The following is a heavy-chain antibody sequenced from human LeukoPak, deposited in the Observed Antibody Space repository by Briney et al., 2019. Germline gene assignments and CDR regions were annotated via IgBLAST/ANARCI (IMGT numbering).Heavy chain of an antibody. V-gene: IGHV4-39*01. Sequence: PSETLSLTCTVSGGSISSSSYYWGWIRQPPGKGLEWIGSIYYSGSTYYNPSLKSRVTISVDTSKNQFSLKLSSVTAADTAVYYCARTTYCSGGSCYYYWGQGTLVTVSS. CDR3: ARTTYCSGGSCYYY. CDR2: IYYSGST. CDR1: GGSISSSSYY. J-gene: IGHJ4*02. D-gene: IGHD2-15*01.